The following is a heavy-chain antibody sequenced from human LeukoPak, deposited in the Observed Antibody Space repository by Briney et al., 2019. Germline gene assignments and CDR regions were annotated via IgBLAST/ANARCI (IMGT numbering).Heavy chain of an antibody. D-gene: IGHD5-24*01. V-gene: IGHV3-23*01. CDR1: GFTFSSYA. J-gene: IGHJ4*02. Sequence: GGSLRLSCAASGFTFSSYAMSWVRQAPGKGLEWVSAISGSGGSTYYADSVKGRFTTSRDNSKNTLYLQMNSLRAEDTAVYYCANGRWLQLQVDYWGQGTLVTVSS. CDR2: ISGSGGST. CDR3: ANGRWLQLQVDY.